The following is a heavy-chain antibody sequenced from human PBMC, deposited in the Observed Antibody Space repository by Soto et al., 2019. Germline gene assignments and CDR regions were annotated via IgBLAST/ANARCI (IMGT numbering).Heavy chain of an antibody. D-gene: IGHD2-2*01. CDR3: AGLTSTEGPGGY. J-gene: IGHJ4*02. CDR2: IWYDGSNK. V-gene: IGHV3-33*01. Sequence: QVHLVESGGGVVQPGRSLRLSCAASGFTFTNYGMHWVRQAPGKGLEWVAVIWYDGSNKYYTDSVKGRFTISRDNSKNTLYLQMNSLRAEDTAVYYGAGLTSTEGPGGYWGQGTLVTVSS. CDR1: GFTFTNYG.